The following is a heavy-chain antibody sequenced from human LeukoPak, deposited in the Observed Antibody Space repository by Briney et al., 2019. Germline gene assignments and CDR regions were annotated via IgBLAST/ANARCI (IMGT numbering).Heavy chain of an antibody. CDR1: GGSISSYY. Sequence: SETLSLTCTVSGGSISSYYWSWIRQPPGKGLEWIGYIYYSGSTNYNPSLKSRVTISVDTSKNQFSLKLSSVTAADTAVYYCASHPPKLCTGGSCSDYWGQGTLVTVSS. J-gene: IGHJ4*02. D-gene: IGHD2-15*01. V-gene: IGHV4-59*01. CDR3: ASHPPKLCTGGSCSDY. CDR2: IYYSGST.